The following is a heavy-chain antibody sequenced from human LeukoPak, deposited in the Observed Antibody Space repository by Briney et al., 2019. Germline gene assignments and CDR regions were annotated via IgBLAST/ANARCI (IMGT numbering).Heavy chain of an antibody. CDR3: ARSGIMITFGGVIPFDY. J-gene: IGHJ4*02. CDR2: INPNSGGT. D-gene: IGHD3-16*02. CDR1: GYTFTSYA. V-gene: IGHV1-2*02. Sequence: ASVKVSCEASGYTFTSYAMNWVRQAPGQGLEWMGWINPNSGGTNYAQKFQGRVTMTRDTSISTAYMELSRLRSDDTAVYYCARSGIMITFGGVIPFDYWGQGTLVTVSS.